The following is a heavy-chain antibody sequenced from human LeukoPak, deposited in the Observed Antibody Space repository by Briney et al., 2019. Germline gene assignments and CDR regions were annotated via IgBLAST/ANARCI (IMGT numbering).Heavy chain of an antibody. CDR1: GYSISSGYY. D-gene: IGHD6-19*01. Sequence: SETLSLTCTVSGYSISSGYYWGWIRQPPGKGLEWIGSIYHSGSTYYNPSLKSRVTISVDTSKNQFSLKLGSVTAADTAVYYCARRNVGYRSGQLDYWGQGTLVTVSS. J-gene: IGHJ4*02. CDR2: IYHSGST. CDR3: ARRNVGYRSGQLDY. V-gene: IGHV4-38-2*02.